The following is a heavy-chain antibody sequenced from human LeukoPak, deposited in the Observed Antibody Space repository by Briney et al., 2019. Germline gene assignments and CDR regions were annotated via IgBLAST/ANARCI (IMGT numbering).Heavy chain of an antibody. CDR1: GFTLSSFW. CDR3: ARARLWYGQRGAGFDY. Sequence: GGSLRLSCEASGFTLSSFWMGWVRQAPGRGLEWVANINQEGSERRYVDSVRGRFTISRDNAKNSLSLQMSSLRDEDTAVYYCARARLWYGQRGAGFDYWGQGTLVTVSS. D-gene: IGHD2-15*01. J-gene: IGHJ4*02. V-gene: IGHV3-7*01. CDR2: INQEGSER.